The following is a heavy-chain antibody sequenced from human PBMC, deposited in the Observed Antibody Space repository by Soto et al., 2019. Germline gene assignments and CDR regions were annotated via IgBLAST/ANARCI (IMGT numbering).Heavy chain of an antibody. V-gene: IGHV5-51*01. Sequence: GACLTVSCHATGYRFSRSVIGWVRKELGKGLEGLGNVDPRYSDVRYSPDFEGQVNISDENSLHTAYLQLLNLQASDTAIFYCTKGATSPFDSWGQGNRGNAPQ. D-gene: IGHD1-1*01. CDR3: TKGATSPFDS. J-gene: IGHJ4*02. CDR1: GYRFSRSV. CDR2: VDPRYSDV.